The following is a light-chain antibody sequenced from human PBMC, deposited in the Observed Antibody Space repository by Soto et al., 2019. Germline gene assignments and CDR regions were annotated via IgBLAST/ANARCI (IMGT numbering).Light chain of an antibody. Sequence: QSALTQPASVSGSPGQSITISCTGTSSDVGYHNLVSWYQQHSGKAPKLMIYEVSKRPSGVSNRFSGSKSGNTASLTISGLQAEDEAHYYRCSYAGSNTWVFGGGTKLTVL. CDR1: SSDVGYHNL. CDR3: CSYAGSNTWV. CDR2: EVS. J-gene: IGLJ3*02. V-gene: IGLV2-23*02.